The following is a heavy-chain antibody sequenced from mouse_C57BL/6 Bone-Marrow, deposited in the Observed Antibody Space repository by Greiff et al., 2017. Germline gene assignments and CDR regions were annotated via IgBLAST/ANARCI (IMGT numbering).Heavy chain of an antibody. Sequence: EVKLVESGEGLVKPGGSLQISCAASGFNFSSYAMSWVRQTPEQRLEWVAYISSGGGYIYYADTVKGRFTLSRDNSRTTLYLQMSSLKSEDTAMYYCTREYDSSSYYFDYWGQGTTLTVSS. CDR1: GFNFSSYA. J-gene: IGHJ2*01. D-gene: IGHD1-1*01. CDR2: ISSGGGYI. CDR3: TREYDSSSYYFDY. V-gene: IGHV5-9-1*02.